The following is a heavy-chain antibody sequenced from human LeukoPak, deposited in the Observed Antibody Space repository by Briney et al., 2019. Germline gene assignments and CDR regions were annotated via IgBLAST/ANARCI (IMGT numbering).Heavy chain of an antibody. CDR2: ISGSGGST. CDR3: AKDLVSGMVRGVTFDY. V-gene: IGHV3-23*01. Sequence: GGSLRLSCAASGFTFSSYAMSWVRQAPGKGLEWVSAISGSGGSTYYADSVKGRFIISRDNSKNTLYLQMNSLRAEDTAVYYCAKDLVSGMVRGVTFDYWGQGTLVTVSS. CDR1: GFTFSSYA. D-gene: IGHD3-10*01. J-gene: IGHJ4*02.